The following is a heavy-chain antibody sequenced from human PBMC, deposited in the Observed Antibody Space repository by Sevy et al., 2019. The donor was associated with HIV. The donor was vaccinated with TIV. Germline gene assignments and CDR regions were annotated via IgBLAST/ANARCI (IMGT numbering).Heavy chain of an antibody. V-gene: IGHV3-7*01. CDR1: GFTFSSYW. CDR3: ARDARRVVSTVIAYFYYYMDV. CDR2: IKQDGSEK. Sequence: GGSLRLSCAASGFTFSSYWMSWVRQAPGKGLEWVANIKQDGSEKYYVDSVKGRLTITRDNAENSLYLQMNSLRAEDTAVYYCARDARRVVSTVIAYFYYYMDVWGKGTTVTVSS. J-gene: IGHJ6*03. D-gene: IGHD3-16*02.